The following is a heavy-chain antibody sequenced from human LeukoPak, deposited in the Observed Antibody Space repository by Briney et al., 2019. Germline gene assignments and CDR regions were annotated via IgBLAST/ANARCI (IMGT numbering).Heavy chain of an antibody. CDR3: ARDSVTTVVRGEFDY. Sequence: ASVKVSCKASGGTFSSYAISWVRQAPGQGLEWMGGIIPIFGTANYAQKFQGRVTITTDESTSTAYMELRSLRSDDTAVYYCARDSVTTVVRGEFDYWGQGTLVTVSS. J-gene: IGHJ4*02. CDR1: GGTFSSYA. CDR2: IIPIFGTA. V-gene: IGHV1-69*05. D-gene: IGHD4-23*01.